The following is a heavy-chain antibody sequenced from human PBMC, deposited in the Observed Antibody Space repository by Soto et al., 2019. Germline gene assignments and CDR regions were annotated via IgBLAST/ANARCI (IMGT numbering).Heavy chain of an antibody. V-gene: IGHV4-30-4*02. J-gene: IGHJ4*02. CDR3: DMGVTMIVK. Sequence: SDTLSLTCTLSVCSIISCYYYLSFIRQPPWNCLDLIVYIYYSFSTYYNPSLKIRVTISLDTSKNQFSLKLSSVTSADTAVYYCDMGVTMIVKWGKGKMVTVSS. CDR2: IYYSFST. CDR1: VCSIISCYYY. D-gene: IGHD3-22*01.